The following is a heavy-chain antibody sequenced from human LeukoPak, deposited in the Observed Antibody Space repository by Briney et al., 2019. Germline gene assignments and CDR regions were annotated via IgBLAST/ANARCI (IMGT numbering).Heavy chain of an antibody. CDR2: ISYDGSNK. Sequence: GGSLRLSCAASRFTFSSYAMHWVRQAPGKGLGWVAVISYDGSNKYYADSVKGRFTISRDNSKNTLYLQMNSLRAEDTAVSYCARERRAFDYWGQGTLVTVSS. CDR3: ARERRAFDY. CDR1: RFTFSSYA. J-gene: IGHJ4*02. V-gene: IGHV3-30*04.